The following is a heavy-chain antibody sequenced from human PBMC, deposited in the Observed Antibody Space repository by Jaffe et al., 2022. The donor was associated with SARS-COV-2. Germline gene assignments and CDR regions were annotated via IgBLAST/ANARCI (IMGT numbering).Heavy chain of an antibody. Sequence: EVQLLESGGGLVQPGGSLRLSCAASGFTFSSYAMSWVRQAPGKGLEWVSAISGSGGSTYYADSVKGRFTISRDNSKNTLYLQMNSLRAEDTAVYYCAKDHYYGSGRESEWYYYYGMDVWGQGTTVTVSS. V-gene: IGHV3-23*01. J-gene: IGHJ6*02. CDR3: AKDHYYGSGRESEWYYYYGMDV. D-gene: IGHD3-10*01. CDR1: GFTFSSYA. CDR2: ISGSGGST.